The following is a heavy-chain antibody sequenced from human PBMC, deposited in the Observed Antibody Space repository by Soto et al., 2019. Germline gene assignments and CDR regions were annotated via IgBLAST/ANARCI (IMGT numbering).Heavy chain of an antibody. CDR1: GFTSSSYA. CDR3: AKDQDVRMVGPFDY. J-gene: IGHJ4*02. D-gene: IGHD2-15*01. V-gene: IGHV3-23*01. CDR2: ISGSGGST. Sequence: EVQLLEPGGGLVQPGGSLRLSCAASGFTSSSYAMSWVRQAPGKGLEWVSGISGSGGSTNYADSVKGRFTISRDNSKNTLYLQMNSLRAEDTGVYYCAKDQDVRMVGPFDYWGQGTLVTVSS.